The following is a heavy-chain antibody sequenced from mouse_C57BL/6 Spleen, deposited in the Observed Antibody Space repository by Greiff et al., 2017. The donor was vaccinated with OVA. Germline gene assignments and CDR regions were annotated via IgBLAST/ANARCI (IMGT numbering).Heavy chain of an antibody. V-gene: IGHV5-6*01. CDR2: ISSGGSYT. D-gene: IGHD2-2*01. Sequence: EVQVVESGGDLVKPGGSLKLSCAASGFTFSSYGMSWVRQTPDKRLEWVATISSGGSYTYYPDSVKGRFTISRDNAKNTLYLQMSSLKSEDTAMYYCARVYYGYDKIYYFDYWGQGTTLTVSS. J-gene: IGHJ2*01. CDR3: ARVYYGYDKIYYFDY. CDR1: GFTFSSYG.